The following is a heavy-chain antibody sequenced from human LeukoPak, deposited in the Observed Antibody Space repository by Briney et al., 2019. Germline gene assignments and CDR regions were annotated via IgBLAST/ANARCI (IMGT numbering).Heavy chain of an antibody. CDR3: AMGYSAYYYDSSGYYCDY. CDR2: ICYSGST. J-gene: IGHJ4*02. CDR1: GSFINTCN. D-gene: IGHD3-22*01. V-gene: IGHV4-59*12. Sequence: SEPLSLTCTVSGSFINTCNWSWLRQPPEKRLEWSRYICYSGSTKYNPSLQSRVTISADTSNNHSSLKLSHLTAADPAVDYCAMGYSAYYYDSSGYYCDYWGQGTLVTVSS.